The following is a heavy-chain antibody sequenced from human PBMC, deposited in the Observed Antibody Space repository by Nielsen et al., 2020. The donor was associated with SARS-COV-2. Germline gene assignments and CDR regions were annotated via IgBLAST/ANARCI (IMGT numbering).Heavy chain of an antibody. D-gene: IGHD6-13*01. V-gene: IGHV7-4-1*02. CDR2: INTNTGNP. CDR3: ARAAGTIEYFGDWYFDL. J-gene: IGHJ2*01. Sequence: ASVKVSCKASGYAFTSYAMNWVRQAPGQGLEWMGWINTNTGNPTYAQGFTGRFVFSLDTSVSTAYLQISSLKAEDTAVYYCARAAGTIEYFGDWYFDLWGRGTLVTVSS. CDR1: GYAFTSYA.